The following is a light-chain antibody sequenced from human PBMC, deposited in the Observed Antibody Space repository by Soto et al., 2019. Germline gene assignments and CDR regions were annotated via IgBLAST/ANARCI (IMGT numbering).Light chain of an antibody. J-gene: IGKJ5*01. CDR1: QSVSRY. CDR2: DAS. Sequence: EIVLTQSPATLSLSPGERTTLSCRASQSVSRYLAWYQQKPGQAPRLLIYDASNRATGIPARFSASGSGPDCILTISSLEPEDFAVYYCQQRSNWPITFGQGTRLEIK. CDR3: QQRSNWPIT. V-gene: IGKV3-11*01.